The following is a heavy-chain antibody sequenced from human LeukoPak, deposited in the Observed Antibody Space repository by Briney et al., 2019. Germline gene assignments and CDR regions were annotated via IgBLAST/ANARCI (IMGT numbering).Heavy chain of an antibody. D-gene: IGHD5-12*01. V-gene: IGHV1-2*02. Sequence: ASVKVSCKASGYTFTGYYMHWVRQAPGQGLEWMGWINPNSGGTNYAQKFQGRVTMTRDTPISTAYMELTWLRSDDTAVYYCARARDGYNFYYFDYWGQGTLVTVSS. CDR3: ARARDGYNFYYFDY. CDR1: GYTFTGYY. J-gene: IGHJ4*02. CDR2: INPNSGGT.